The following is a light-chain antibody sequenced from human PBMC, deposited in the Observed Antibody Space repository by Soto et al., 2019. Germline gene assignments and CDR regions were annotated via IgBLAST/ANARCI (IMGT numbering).Light chain of an antibody. Sequence: DIQMTQSPSSLSASVGDRVTITCRASQSISSYLNWYQQKPGKAPKLLIYAASSLQSGVPSRFSGSGSGTDFTLTISSLQPEDFATYYCHQSYSTPTWTFGQGTKVDIK. CDR2: AAS. J-gene: IGKJ1*01. V-gene: IGKV1-39*01. CDR3: HQSYSTPTWT. CDR1: QSISSY.